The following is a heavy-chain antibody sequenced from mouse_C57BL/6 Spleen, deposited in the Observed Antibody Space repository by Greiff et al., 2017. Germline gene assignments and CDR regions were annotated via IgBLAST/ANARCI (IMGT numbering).Heavy chain of an antibody. V-gene: IGHV5-4*01. J-gene: IGHJ4*01. CDR2: ISDGGSYT. CDR1: GFTFSSYA. Sequence: EVKLEESGGGLVKPGGSLKLSCAASGFTFSSYAMSWVRQTPEKRLEWVATISDGGSYTYYPDNVKGRFTISRDNAKNNLYLQMSHLKSEDTAMYYCARDEDYDDYAMDYWGQGTSVTVSS. D-gene: IGHD2-4*01. CDR3: ARDEDYDDYAMDY.